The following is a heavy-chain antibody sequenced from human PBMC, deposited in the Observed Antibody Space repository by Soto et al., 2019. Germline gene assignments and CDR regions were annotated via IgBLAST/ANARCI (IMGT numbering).Heavy chain of an antibody. CDR3: XRITMIVVVIMAPAFDI. Sequence: PGGSLRLSCTASGFTFGYYAMSWVRQAPGKGLEWVGFIRSKAYGGTTEYAASVKGRFTISRDDSKSIAYLQMNSLKTEDTAVYYCXRITMIVVVIMAPAFDIWGQGTMVTVSS. D-gene: IGHD3-22*01. J-gene: IGHJ3*02. V-gene: IGHV3-49*04. CDR2: IRSKAYGGTT. CDR1: GFTFGYYA.